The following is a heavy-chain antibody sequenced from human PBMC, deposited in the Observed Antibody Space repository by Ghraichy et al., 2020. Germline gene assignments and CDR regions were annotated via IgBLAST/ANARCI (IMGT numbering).Heavy chain of an antibody. CDR1: GFTFSSYS. Sequence: GGSLRLSCAASGFTFSSYSMNWVRQAPGKGLEWVSYISSSSSTIYYADSVKGRFTISRDNAKNSLYLQMNSLRDEDTAVYYCARDYYDFWSGYYTQNYSFDYWGQGTLVTVSS. V-gene: IGHV3-48*02. D-gene: IGHD3-3*01. CDR2: ISSSSSTI. CDR3: ARDYYDFWSGYYTQNYSFDY. J-gene: IGHJ4*02.